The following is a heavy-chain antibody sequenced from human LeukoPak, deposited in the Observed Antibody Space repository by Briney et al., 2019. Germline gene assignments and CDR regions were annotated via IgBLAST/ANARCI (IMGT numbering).Heavy chain of an antibody. Sequence: PSETLSLTCTVSGGSISSYYWGWIRQPPGKGLEGIASIFYSGSTYYNPSLKSRVTISVDTSKNQFSLKLSSVTAADTAVYYCARGAGYSYAHDYWGQGNLVTVSS. CDR1: GGSISSYY. J-gene: IGHJ4*02. V-gene: IGHV4-39*07. CDR3: ARGAGYSYAHDY. CDR2: IFYSGST. D-gene: IGHD5-18*01.